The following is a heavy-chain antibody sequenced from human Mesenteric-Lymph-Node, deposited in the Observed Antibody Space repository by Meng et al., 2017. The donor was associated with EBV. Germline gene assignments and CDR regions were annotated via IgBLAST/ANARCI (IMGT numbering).Heavy chain of an antibody. Sequence: QGQLQESGPGLVKPSETLSLTCSVSGDSISPLHWSWIRQPPGKGLEWIAYIHYTGNTKYNPSLESRVTISVDTSKNQFPLRLTSVTAADTAVYYCARWGATGPFDYWGQGTLVTVSS. V-gene: IGHV4-59*11. CDR2: IHYTGNT. CDR3: ARWGATGPFDY. J-gene: IGHJ4*02. D-gene: IGHD1-26*01. CDR1: GDSISPLH.